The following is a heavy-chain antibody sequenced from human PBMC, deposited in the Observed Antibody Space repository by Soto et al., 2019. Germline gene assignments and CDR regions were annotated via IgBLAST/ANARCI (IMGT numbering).Heavy chain of an antibody. CDR1: GFMFNTYA. V-gene: IGHV3-23*01. D-gene: IGHD1-26*01. Sequence: EVPLSESGGGLIQPGGSLRLSCAASGFMFNTYALSWVRQAPGRGPEWVSVISGSDGSTSYADSVKGRFTISRDNSRNTLYLQMNSLRPEDTAVYYCTRAHILCRGSYSTYDYCPLDVWGQGTTVTVSS. J-gene: IGHJ6*02. CDR3: TRAHILCRGSYSTYDYCPLDV. CDR2: ISGSDGST.